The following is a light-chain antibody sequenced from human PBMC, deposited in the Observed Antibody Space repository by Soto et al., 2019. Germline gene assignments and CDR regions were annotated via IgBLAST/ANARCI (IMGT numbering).Light chain of an antibody. J-gene: IGLJ2*01. CDR3: SSFTSRSTVV. CDR2: GVY. CDR1: DSDVGGYNY. Sequence: QSALTQPASVSGSPGQSITISCTGTDSDVGGYNYVSWYQQHPGKAPKLMIYGVYIRPSGVSNRFSGSKSGNTASLTISGLQAEDEADYYCSSFTSRSTVVFGGGTQLTVL. V-gene: IGLV2-14*01.